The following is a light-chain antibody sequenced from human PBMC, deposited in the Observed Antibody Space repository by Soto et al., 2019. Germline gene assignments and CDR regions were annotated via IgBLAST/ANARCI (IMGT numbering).Light chain of an antibody. CDR3: QQYNNWPRT. J-gene: IGKJ1*01. V-gene: IGKV3-15*01. CDR1: QSVSSN. Sequence: EIVMTQSPGTLSVSPGERATLSCRASQSVSSNLAWYQQKPGQAPRLLIYGPSTRATGIPARFSGSRSGTEFTLTISSLQSEDFAVSYCQQYNNWPRTFGQGTKVEIK. CDR2: GPS.